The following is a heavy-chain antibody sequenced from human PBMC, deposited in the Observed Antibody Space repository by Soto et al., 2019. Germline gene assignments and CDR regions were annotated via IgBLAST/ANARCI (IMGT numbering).Heavy chain of an antibody. Sequence: QVQLVQSGAEVKKPGASVKVSCKASGYTFTSYDINWVRQATGQGLEWMGWMNPNSGNTGYAQKFQGRVTMTRNTSISTAYMELSSLRSEDTAVYYCSGSMTTVITDAFDIWGQGTMVTVS. CDR3: SGSMTTVITDAFDI. CDR1: GYTFTSYD. D-gene: IGHD4-17*01. J-gene: IGHJ3*02. V-gene: IGHV1-8*01. CDR2: MNPNSGNT.